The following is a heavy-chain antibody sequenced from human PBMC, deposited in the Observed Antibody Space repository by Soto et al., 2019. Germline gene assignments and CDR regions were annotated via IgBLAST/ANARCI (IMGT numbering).Heavy chain of an antibody. Sequence: SETLSLTCTVSGGSISSYYWSWIRQPPGKGLEWIGYVHDSWGSHYNPSLKSRVAISLDTSKSQFSLKLTSVTAADAAVYYCARAFSGSENYFDYWGQGSLVTVSS. CDR2: VHDSWGS. CDR3: ARAFSGSENYFDY. CDR1: GGSISSYY. J-gene: IGHJ4*02. D-gene: IGHD1-26*01. V-gene: IGHV4-59*12.